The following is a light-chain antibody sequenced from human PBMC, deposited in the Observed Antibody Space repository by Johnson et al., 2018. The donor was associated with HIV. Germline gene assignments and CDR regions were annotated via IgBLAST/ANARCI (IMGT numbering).Light chain of an antibody. V-gene: IGLV1-51*01. Sequence: QSVLTQPPSVSAAPGQKVTISCSGNNSNIGNNYVSWYQHLPGTAPKLLIYDNNKRPSGIPDRFSASKSGTSATLGITGLQTEDEADYYCGTWDSSLSGGLYAFGTGTMVTVL. CDR1: NSNIGNNY. CDR3: GTWDSSLSGGLYA. J-gene: IGLJ1*01. CDR2: DNN.